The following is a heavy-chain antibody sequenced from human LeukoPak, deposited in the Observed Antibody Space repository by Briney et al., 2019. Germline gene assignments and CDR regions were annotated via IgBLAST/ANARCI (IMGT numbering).Heavy chain of an antibody. CDR1: GFTFSSYG. V-gene: IGHV3-30*02. CDR2: IRYDGSNK. J-gene: IGHJ4*02. Sequence: GGSLRLSCAASGFTFSSYGMHWVRQAPGKGLEWVAFIRYDGSNKYYADSVEGRFTISRDNSKNTLYLQMNSLRAEDTAVYYCAKVHVPVAGKGTPEYWGQGTLVTVSS. CDR3: AKVHVPVAGKGTPEY. D-gene: IGHD6-19*01.